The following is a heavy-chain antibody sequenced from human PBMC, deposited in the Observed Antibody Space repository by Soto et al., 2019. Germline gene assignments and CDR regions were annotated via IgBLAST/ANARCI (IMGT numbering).Heavy chain of an antibody. CDR3: ADDRIAVADRPDY. J-gene: IGHJ4*02. D-gene: IGHD6-19*01. V-gene: IGHV3-30*18. CDR1: GFTFSSYG. Sequence: QVQLVESGGGVVQPGRSLRLSCAASGFTFSSYGMHWVRQAPGKGLEWVAVISYDGSNKYYADSVKGRFTISRDNSKNKRYLQMNSLRAEDMAVYYCADDRIAVADRPDYWGQGTLVTVSS. CDR2: ISYDGSNK.